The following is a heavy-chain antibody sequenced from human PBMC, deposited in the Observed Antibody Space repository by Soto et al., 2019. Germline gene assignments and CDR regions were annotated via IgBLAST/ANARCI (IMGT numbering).Heavy chain of an antibody. CDR2: IYYSGST. J-gene: IGHJ4*02. V-gene: IGHV4-59*01. CDR3: ASTYDSSGYFAAHFDY. CDR1: GGSISGYY. Sequence: SETLALTCTVCGGSISGYYWSGMREGPGKGLEWIGYIYYSGSTNYNPSLKSRVTISVDTSKNQFSLKLSSVTAADTAVYYCASTYDSSGYFAAHFDYWGQGTLVTVS. D-gene: IGHD3-22*01.